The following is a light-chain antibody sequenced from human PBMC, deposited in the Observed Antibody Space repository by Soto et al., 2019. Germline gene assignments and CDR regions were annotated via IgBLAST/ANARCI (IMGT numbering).Light chain of an antibody. J-gene: IGKJ3*01. CDR3: QQLFMYPPT. CDR1: QSVGSNY. CDR2: GAS. Sequence: EIVLTQSPGTLSLSPGERATLYCRASQSVGSNYLAWYQQKPGQAPRVLIYGASSRATGIPDRFSGSGSGADFTLTISRLEPEDFATYYCQQLFMYPPTFGPGTKVDIK. V-gene: IGKV3-20*01.